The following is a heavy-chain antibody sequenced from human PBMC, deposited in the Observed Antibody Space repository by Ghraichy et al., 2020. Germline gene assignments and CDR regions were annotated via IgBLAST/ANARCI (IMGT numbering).Heavy chain of an antibody. D-gene: IGHD3-10*01. V-gene: IGHV1-3*01. CDR1: GYTFTNYA. CDR3: ARDLRANFYGSGTSYV. Sequence: ASVKVSCKASGYTFTNYAMHWVLQAPGQRLEWMGWINAGNGNTKYSQNFQGRVTITRYTSASTAYMELSSLRSEDTAVYYCARDLRANFYGSGTSYVWGQGTLVTVAS. J-gene: IGHJ4*02. CDR2: INAGNGNT.